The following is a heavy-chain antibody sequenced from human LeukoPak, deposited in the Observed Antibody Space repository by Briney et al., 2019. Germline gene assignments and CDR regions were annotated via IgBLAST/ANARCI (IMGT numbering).Heavy chain of an antibody. Sequence: GGSLRLSCAASGFTFSSYGMSWVRQAPGKGLEWVSAISGSGGSTYYADSVKGRFTISRDNSKNTLYLLMNSLRAEDTAVYYCAKASGYSGIFSFDYWGQGTLVTVSS. V-gene: IGHV3-23*01. J-gene: IGHJ4*02. CDR3: AKASGYSGIFSFDY. D-gene: IGHD6-13*01. CDR2: ISGSGGST. CDR1: GFTFSSYG.